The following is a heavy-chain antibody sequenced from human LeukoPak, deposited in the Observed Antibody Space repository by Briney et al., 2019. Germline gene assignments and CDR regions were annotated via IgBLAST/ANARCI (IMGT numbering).Heavy chain of an antibody. J-gene: IGHJ4*02. V-gene: IGHV3-23*01. Sequence: AGGSLRLSCAASGFTFSGYAMSWVRQAPGKGLEWVSAISGSGGSTYYADSVKGRFTISRDNSKNTLYLQMNSLRAEDTAVYYCAKDPDIAVAGTGDYWGQGTLVTVSS. D-gene: IGHD6-19*01. CDR2: ISGSGGST. CDR3: AKDPDIAVAGTGDY. CDR1: GFTFSGYA.